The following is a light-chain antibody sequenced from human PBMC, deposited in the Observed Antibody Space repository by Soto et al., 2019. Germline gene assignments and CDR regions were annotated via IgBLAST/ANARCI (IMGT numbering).Light chain of an antibody. J-gene: IGKJ1*01. CDR1: QSVSSN. CDR2: GAS. CDR3: QQYNNWPPVT. Sequence: EILMPQSPATLSVSPGERATLSCSASQSVSSNLAWYQQKPGQAPRLLIYGASTRATGIPARFSGSGSGTEFTLTISSLQSEDFAVYYCQQYNNWPPVTFGQGTKVDIK. V-gene: IGKV3-15*01.